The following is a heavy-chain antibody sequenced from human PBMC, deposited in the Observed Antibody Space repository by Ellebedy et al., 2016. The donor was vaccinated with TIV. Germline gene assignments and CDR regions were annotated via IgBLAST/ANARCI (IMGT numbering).Heavy chain of an antibody. CDR3: ARFRMRGYSYGSSDY. V-gene: IGHV4-31*03. CDR1: GGSISSGGYY. Sequence: LRLXXTVSGGSISSGGYYWSWIRQHPGKGLEWIGYIYYNGNTYYNPSLKSRVTISVDTSKNQFSLKLSSVTAADTAVYYCARFRMRGYSYGSSDYWGQGTLVTVSS. J-gene: IGHJ4*02. D-gene: IGHD5-18*01. CDR2: IYYNGNT.